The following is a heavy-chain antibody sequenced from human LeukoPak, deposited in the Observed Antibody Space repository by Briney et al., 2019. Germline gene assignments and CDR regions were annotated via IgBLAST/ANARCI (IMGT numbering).Heavy chain of an antibody. CDR1: GGSFSGYY. Sequence: SETLSLTCAVYGGSFSGYYWSWIRQPPGKGLEWIGEINHSGSTNYNPSLKSRVTISVDTSKNQFSLKLSSVTAADTAVYYCARVYRNGGSCYRHHNWFDPWGQGTLVTVSS. D-gene: IGHD2-15*01. V-gene: IGHV4-34*01. CDR3: ARVYRNGGSCYRHHNWFDP. J-gene: IGHJ5*02. CDR2: INHSGST.